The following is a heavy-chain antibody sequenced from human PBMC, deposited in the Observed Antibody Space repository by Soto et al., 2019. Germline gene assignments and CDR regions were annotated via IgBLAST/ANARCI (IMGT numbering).Heavy chain of an antibody. V-gene: IGHV1-69*01. D-gene: IGHD4-17*01. CDR2: IIPISDTR. CDR1: GGTFSSYA. CDR3: ARAHYGDYGNYYQYYGMDV. Sequence: QVQLVQSGAEVKKPGSSVTGSCKASGGTFSSYAISWVRQAPGQGLEWMGGIIPISDTRSFAQKFQVRVTITADDSTSTAYMELSSLRSEDTAVYYCARAHYGDYGNYYQYYGMDVWGQGTTITVSS. J-gene: IGHJ6*02.